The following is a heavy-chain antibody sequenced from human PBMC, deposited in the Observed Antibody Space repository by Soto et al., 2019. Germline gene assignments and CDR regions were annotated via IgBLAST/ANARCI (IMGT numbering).Heavy chain of an antibody. Sequence: QVQLQESGPGLVKPSETLSLTCSVSGGSISNHYWSWIRQPPGKGLEWIGYIYYNGNTNYNPSLKSRATMSVDTSRNQISLKLTTVTAAYTAVYYCTRANWYSEYWGQGTLVTVSS. V-gene: IGHV4-59*11. CDR1: GGSISNHY. J-gene: IGHJ4*02. D-gene: IGHD7-27*01. CDR3: TRANWYSEY. CDR2: IYYNGNT.